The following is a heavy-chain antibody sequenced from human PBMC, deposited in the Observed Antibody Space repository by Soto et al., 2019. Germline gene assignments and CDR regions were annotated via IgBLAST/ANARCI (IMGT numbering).Heavy chain of an antibody. CDR1: GFTFSGSA. J-gene: IGHJ6*02. D-gene: IGHD5-12*01. V-gene: IGHV3-73*01. CDR3: RRIVATLEGGSDYGMDV. CDR2: IRSKANSYAT. Sequence: GGSLRLSCAASGFTFSGSAMHWVRQASGKGLEWVGRIRSKANSYATAYAASVKGSFTISRDDSKNTAYLQMNSLKTEDTAVYYCRRIVATLEGGSDYGMDVWGQGTTVTVSS.